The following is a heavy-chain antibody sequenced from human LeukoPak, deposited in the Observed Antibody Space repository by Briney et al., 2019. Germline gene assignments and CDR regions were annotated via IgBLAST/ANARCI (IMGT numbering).Heavy chain of an antibody. Sequence: PGGSLRLSCAASGFTFSSYWMSWVRQAPGKGLEWVANIKQDGSEKYYVDSVKGRFTVSRDNAKNSLYLQMNSLRAEDTAVYYCARDPLWFGGWYFDYWGQGTLVTVSS. J-gene: IGHJ4*02. D-gene: IGHD3-10*01. CDR2: IKQDGSEK. CDR3: ARDPLWFGGWYFDY. CDR1: GFTFSSYW. V-gene: IGHV3-7*03.